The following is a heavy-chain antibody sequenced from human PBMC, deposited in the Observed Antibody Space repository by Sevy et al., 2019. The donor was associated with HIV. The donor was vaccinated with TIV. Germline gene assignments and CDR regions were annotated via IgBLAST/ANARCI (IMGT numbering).Heavy chain of an antibody. CDR2: ISGSALTT. V-gene: IGHV3-23*01. CDR1: GFTFDSYA. D-gene: IGHD4-4*01. Sequence: GGSLRLSCAASGFTFDSYAMNWVRQAPGKGLEWVSAISGSALTTYYACSVKGRFTISKDNSKNTLYLKMNSLRAEDTAIYYWAKDVASTPGRMDVWGQGTTVTVSS. CDR3: AKDVASTPGRMDV. J-gene: IGHJ6*02.